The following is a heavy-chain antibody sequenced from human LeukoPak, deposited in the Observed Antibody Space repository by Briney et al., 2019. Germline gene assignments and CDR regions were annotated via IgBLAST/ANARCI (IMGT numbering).Heavy chain of an antibody. CDR2: IKSKTDGGTT. CDR3: TTGTWIQLWLADF. CDR1: GFTFSSYA. D-gene: IGHD5-18*01. J-gene: IGHJ4*02. V-gene: IGHV3-15*01. Sequence: TGGSLRLSCSASGFTFSSYAMHWVRQAPGKGLEWVGHIKSKTDGGTTDYAAPVKGRFTISRDDSKNTLYLQMNSLKIEDTAVYYCTTGTWIQLWLADFWGQGTLVTVSS.